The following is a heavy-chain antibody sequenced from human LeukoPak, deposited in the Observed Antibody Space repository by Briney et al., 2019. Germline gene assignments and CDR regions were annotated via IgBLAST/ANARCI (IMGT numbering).Heavy chain of an antibody. CDR3: ARGRPHGNDY. CDR1: GFTFSSYW. D-gene: IGHD4-23*01. Sequence: GGSLRLSCAASGFTFSSYWMNWVRHAPGKGLVWVSRIASDGSSTTYADSVKGRFSISRDNAKNTLYLRMNSLRVEDTAVYYCARGRPHGNDYWGQGTLVTVSS. V-gene: IGHV3-74*01. CDR2: IASDGSST. J-gene: IGHJ4*02.